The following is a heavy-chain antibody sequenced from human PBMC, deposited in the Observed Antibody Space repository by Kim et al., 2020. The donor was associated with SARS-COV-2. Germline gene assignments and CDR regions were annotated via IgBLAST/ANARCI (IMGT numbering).Heavy chain of an antibody. CDR1: GGSFSGYY. Sequence: SETLSLTCAVYGGSFSGYYWSWIRQPPGKGLEWIGEINHSGSTNYNPSLKSRGTISVDTSKNQFSLKLSSVTAADTAVYYCARIGVLRYFDWLFQTDADAFDIWGQGTMVTVSS. J-gene: IGHJ3*02. V-gene: IGHV4-34*01. CDR3: ARIGVLRYFDWLFQTDADAFDI. D-gene: IGHD3-9*01. CDR2: INHSGST.